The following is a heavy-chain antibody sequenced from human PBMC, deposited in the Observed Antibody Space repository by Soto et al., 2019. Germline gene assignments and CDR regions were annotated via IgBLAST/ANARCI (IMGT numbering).Heavy chain of an antibody. CDR2: INPNSGGT. CDR1: GYTFTGYY. V-gene: IGHV1-2*04. CDR3: ARAGGIAVAGDDAFDI. D-gene: IGHD6-19*01. J-gene: IGHJ3*02. Sequence: QVQLVQSGAEVKKPGASVKVSCKASGYTFTGYYMHWVRQAPGQGLEWMGWINPNSGGTNYAQKFQGWVTMTRDTSISTAYMELSRLRSDDTAVYYCARAGGIAVAGDDAFDIWGQGTMVTVSS.